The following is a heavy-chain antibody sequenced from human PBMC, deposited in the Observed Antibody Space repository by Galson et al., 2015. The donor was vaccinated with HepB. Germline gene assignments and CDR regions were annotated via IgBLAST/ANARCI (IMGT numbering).Heavy chain of an antibody. J-gene: IGHJ4*02. CDR2: INPNSGGT. CDR3: ARGPLRTSATSGYFDY. V-gene: IGHV1-2*04. D-gene: IGHD1-26*01. CDR1: GYTFTGYY. Sequence: SVKVSCKASGYTFTGYYMHWVRQAPGQGLEWMGWINPNSGGTNYAQKFQGWVTMTRDTSISTAYMELSRLRSDDTAVYYCARGPLRTSATSGYFDYWGQGTLVTVSS.